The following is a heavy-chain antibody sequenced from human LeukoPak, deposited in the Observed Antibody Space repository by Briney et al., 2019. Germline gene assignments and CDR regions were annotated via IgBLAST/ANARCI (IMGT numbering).Heavy chain of an antibody. CDR2: ISSSSSTI. CDR1: GSTFSSYS. V-gene: IGHV3-48*01. Sequence: GGSLRLSCAASGSTFSSYSMNWVRQAPGKGLEWVSYISSSSSTIYYADSVKGRFTISRDNAKNSLYLQMNSLRAEDTAVYYCARGWGSYRYTGIFDYWGQGTLVTVSS. D-gene: IGHD1-26*01. J-gene: IGHJ4*02. CDR3: ARGWGSYRYTGIFDY.